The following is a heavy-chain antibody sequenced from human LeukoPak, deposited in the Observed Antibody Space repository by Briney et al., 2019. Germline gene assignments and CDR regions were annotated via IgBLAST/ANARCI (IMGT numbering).Heavy chain of an antibody. V-gene: IGHV1-2*02. Sequence: GASVKVSCKASGYTFTGYYMRWVRQAPGQGLEWMGWINPNSGGTNYAQKFQGRVTMTRDTSISTAYMELSRLRSDDTAVYYCARDPAAGFPYNWFDPWGQGTLVTVSS. CDR1: GYTFTGYY. D-gene: IGHD6-25*01. J-gene: IGHJ5*02. CDR2: INPNSGGT. CDR3: ARDPAAGFPYNWFDP.